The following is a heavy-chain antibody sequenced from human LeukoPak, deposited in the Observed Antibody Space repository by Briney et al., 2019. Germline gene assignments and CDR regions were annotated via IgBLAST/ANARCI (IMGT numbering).Heavy chain of an antibody. V-gene: IGHV3-11*04. CDR1: GFTFSDYY. CDR3: ARDPSYSSSSRWFDP. D-gene: IGHD6-13*01. Sequence: PGGSLRLSCAASGFTFSDYYMNWIRQTPGKGLEWLSYISSSGTTIYYADSVMGRFTISRDNAKNLLYLQMNSLRAEDTAVYYCARDPSYSSSSRWFDPWGQGTLVTVSS. J-gene: IGHJ5*02. CDR2: ISSSGTTI.